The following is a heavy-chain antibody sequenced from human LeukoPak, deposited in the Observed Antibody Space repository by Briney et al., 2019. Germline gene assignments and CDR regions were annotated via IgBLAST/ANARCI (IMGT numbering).Heavy chain of an antibody. Sequence: GGSLRLSCAVSGFIVNDDSMSWVRQAPGKGLEWVSTIHSGGFTYSADYLKGRFTISRDNSKNTLFLQIKSLRVEDTAVYFCARHGVMGDSFDIWGQGTMVIVSS. D-gene: IGHD3-16*01. CDR2: IHSGGFT. J-gene: IGHJ3*02. V-gene: IGHV3-53*01. CDR1: GFIVNDDS. CDR3: ARHGVMGDSFDI.